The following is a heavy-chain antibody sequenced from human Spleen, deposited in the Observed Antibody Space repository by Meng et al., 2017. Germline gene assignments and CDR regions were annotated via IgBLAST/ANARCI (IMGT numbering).Heavy chain of an antibody. D-gene: IGHD1-26*01. J-gene: IGHJ4*02. CDR1: GYTFTSYD. CDR3: ASYYLGCY. Sequence: QVQLVQCGAEVKEPGSSVKVSCKASGYTFTSYDINWVRQATGQGLEWMGYMRPNSDNTDYAQKFQGRITMTTNTSISTAYMELSRLRSDDTAIYYCASYYLGCYWGQGTLVTVSS. CDR2: MRPNSDNT. V-gene: IGHV1-8*01.